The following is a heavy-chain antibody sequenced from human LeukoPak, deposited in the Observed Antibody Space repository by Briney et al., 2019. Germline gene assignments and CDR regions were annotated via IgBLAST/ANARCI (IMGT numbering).Heavy chain of an antibody. CDR2: IKQDGSEK. CDR1: GFTFSSYW. J-gene: IGHJ4*02. Sequence: GGSLRLSCAAPGFTFSSYWMSWVRQAPGKGLEWVANIKQDGSEKYYVDSVKGRFTISRDNAKNSLYLQMNSLRAEDTAVYYCAKAGSGSYPTFLDYWGQGTPVTVSS. V-gene: IGHV3-7*01. D-gene: IGHD1-26*01. CDR3: AKAGSGSYPTFLDY.